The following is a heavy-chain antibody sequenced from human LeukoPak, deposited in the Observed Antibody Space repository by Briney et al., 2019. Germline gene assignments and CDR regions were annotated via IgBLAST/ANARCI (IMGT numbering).Heavy chain of an antibody. J-gene: IGHJ4*02. V-gene: IGHV4-39*07. D-gene: IGHD6-13*01. Sequence: SETLSLTCTVSGGSISSSSYYWGWIRQPPGKGLEWIGSIYYSGSTYYNPSLKSRVTISVDTSKNQFSLKLSSVTAADTAVYYCARVIAAAGTDCFDYWGQGTLVTVSS. CDR2: IYYSGST. CDR3: ARVIAAAGTDCFDY. CDR1: GGSISSSSYY.